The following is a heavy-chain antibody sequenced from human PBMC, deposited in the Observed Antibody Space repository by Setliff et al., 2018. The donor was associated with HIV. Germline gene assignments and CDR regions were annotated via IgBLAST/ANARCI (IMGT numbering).Heavy chain of an antibody. Sequence: ASVKVSCKASGYNFSSNGISWVRQAPGQGLEWMGWISSYNGNTNYVQKLQGRVTITTDTSTSTAYMELIRPRHEDTAIYYCARWVDDNSEGSYYHYMDVWGNGASVTVSS. CDR3: ARWVDDNSEGSYYHYMDV. CDR1: GYNFSSNG. D-gene: IGHD6-25*01. CDR2: ISSYNGNT. V-gene: IGHV1-18*01. J-gene: IGHJ6*03.